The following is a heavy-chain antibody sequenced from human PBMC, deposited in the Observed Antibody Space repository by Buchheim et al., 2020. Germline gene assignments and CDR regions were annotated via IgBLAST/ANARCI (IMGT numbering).Heavy chain of an antibody. J-gene: IGHJ6*02. CDR1: GGSFSGYY. CDR2: INHSGST. CDR3: ARGYYKGSYYYYYGMDV. Sequence: QVQLQQWGAGLLKPSETLSLTCAVYGGSFSGYYWSWIRQPPGKGLEWIGEINHSGSTNYNPSLKRRVTISVDPSKNQFFLKLSSVTAADTAVYYCARGYYKGSYYYYYGMDVWGQGTT. V-gene: IGHV4-34*01. D-gene: IGHD2-8*01.